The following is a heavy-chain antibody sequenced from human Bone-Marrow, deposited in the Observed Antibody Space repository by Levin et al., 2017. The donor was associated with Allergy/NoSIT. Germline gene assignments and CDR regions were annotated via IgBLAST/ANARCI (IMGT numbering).Heavy chain of an antibody. Sequence: SGPTLVKPTQTLTLTCTFSGFSLSTTGVGVGWIRQPPGEALEWLTLIYCDDDKRYSPSLNSRLTITKDASKNQVVLTMTNMKPVDTATYYCAAQLSNYNHYWGQGTLVTVSS. J-gene: IGHJ4*02. CDR3: AAQLSNYNHY. CDR1: GFSLSTTGVG. D-gene: IGHD4-11*01. CDR2: IYCDDDK. V-gene: IGHV2-5*02.